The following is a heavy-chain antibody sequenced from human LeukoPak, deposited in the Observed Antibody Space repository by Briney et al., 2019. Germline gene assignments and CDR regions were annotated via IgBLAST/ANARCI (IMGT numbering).Heavy chain of an antibody. CDR2: INPSGGST. Sequence: ASVKVSCKASGYTFTSYYMHWVRQAPGQGLEWMGIINPSGGSTSYAQKFQDRVTMTRDTSTSTVYTELSSLRSEDTAVYYCARALSGSYPHDYWGQGTLVTVSS. D-gene: IGHD1-26*01. V-gene: IGHV1-46*01. CDR3: ARALSGSYPHDY. CDR1: GYTFTSYY. J-gene: IGHJ4*02.